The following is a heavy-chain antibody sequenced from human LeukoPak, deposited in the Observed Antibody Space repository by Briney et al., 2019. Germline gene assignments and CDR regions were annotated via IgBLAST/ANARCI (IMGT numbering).Heavy chain of an antibody. CDR1: GFTFSNYA. CDR3: AKDQYYYDSSGHYYPGYYGMDV. Sequence: GGSLRLSCAASGFTFSNYAMSWVRQAPGKGLEWVSGISGGGGRTYFADSVKGRFTISRDNSKNTLYLQMNSLRAEDTAVYYCAKDQYYYDSSGHYYPGYYGMDVWGQGTTVTVSS. J-gene: IGHJ6*02. D-gene: IGHD3-22*01. CDR2: ISGGGGRT. V-gene: IGHV3-23*01.